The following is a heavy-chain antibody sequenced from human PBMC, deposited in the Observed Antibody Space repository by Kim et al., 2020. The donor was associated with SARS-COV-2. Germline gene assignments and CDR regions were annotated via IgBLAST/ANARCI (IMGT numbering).Heavy chain of an antibody. J-gene: IGHJ4*02. Sequence: STPPLKSRVPISVDTSTDQFSLKLGSVTAADTAVYYCAREGSSSWEPFDYWGQGTLVTVSS. CDR3: AREGSSSWEPFDY. D-gene: IGHD6-6*01. V-gene: IGHV4-39*07.